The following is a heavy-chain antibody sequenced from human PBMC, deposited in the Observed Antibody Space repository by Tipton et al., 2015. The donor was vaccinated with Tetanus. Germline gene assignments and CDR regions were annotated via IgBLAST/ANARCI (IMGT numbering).Heavy chain of an antibody. V-gene: IGHV1-8*01. D-gene: IGHD3-16*01. J-gene: IGHJ6*02. CDR3: VRNGGGMGV. CDR2: MNPNSGNT. Sequence: SGAEVKVSCKASGYTFTTSQIHWVRQAPGQGLEWMGWMNPNSGNTDYTQKFQGRVTMTGSTSINTAYMELSSLTSDDTAVYYCVRNGGGMGVWGQGTTVTVSS. CDR1: GYTFTTSQ.